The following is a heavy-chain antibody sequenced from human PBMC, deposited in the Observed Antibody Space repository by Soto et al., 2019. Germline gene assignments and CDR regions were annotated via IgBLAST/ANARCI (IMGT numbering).Heavy chain of an antibody. Sequence: GASVKVSCKASGYTFTSYGISWVRQAPGQGLEWMGWISAYNGNTNYAQKLQGRVTMTTDTSTGTAYMELRSLRSDDTAVYYCARDSRGGNTNWFDPWGQGTLVTVSS. CDR3: ARDSRGGNTNWFDP. CDR1: GYTFTSYG. D-gene: IGHD2-15*01. J-gene: IGHJ5*02. V-gene: IGHV1-18*04. CDR2: ISAYNGNT.